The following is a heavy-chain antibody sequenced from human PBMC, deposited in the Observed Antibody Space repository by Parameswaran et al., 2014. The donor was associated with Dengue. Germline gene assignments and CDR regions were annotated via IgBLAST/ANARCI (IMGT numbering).Heavy chain of an antibody. V-gene: IGHV3-33*01. J-gene: IGHJ5*02. D-gene: IGHD2-15*01. CDR3: ARDGYCSGGSCYYNWFDP. Sequence: WIRQPPGKGLEWVAVIWYDGSNKYYADSVKGRFTISRDNSKNTLYLQMNSLRAEDTAVYYCARDGYCSGGSCYYNWFDPWGQGTLVTVSS. CDR2: IWYDGSNK.